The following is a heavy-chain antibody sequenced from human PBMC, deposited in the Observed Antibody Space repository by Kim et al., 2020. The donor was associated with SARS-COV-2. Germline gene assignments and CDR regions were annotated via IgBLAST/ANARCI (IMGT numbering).Heavy chain of an antibody. CDR1: GVTFSSYG. D-gene: IGHD2-8*01. Sequence: GGSLRLSCAASGVTFSSYGMSWVRQAPGKGLEWVSAISGSGGATYYADSVKGRFTISRDNSKNMLYLQMNSLRAEDTALYYCAGRYCTSLTCYAPLDYWGQGTLVTVSS. V-gene: IGHV3-23*01. CDR2: ISGSGGAT. J-gene: IGHJ4*02. CDR3: AGRYCTSLTCYAPLDY.